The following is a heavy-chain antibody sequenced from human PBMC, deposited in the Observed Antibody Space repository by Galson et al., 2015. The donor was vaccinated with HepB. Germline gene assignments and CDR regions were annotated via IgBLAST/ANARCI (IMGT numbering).Heavy chain of an antibody. D-gene: IGHD3-16*01. J-gene: IGHJ4*02. CDR3: AADLGRGRGAFDY. CDR1: GFTFTSSA. CDR2: IVVGSGNT. V-gene: IGHV1-58*01. Sequence: SVKVSCKASGFTFTSSAVQWVRQARGQRLEWIGWIVVGSGNTNYAQKFQERVTITRDMSTSTAYMELSSLRSEDTAVYYCAADLGRGRGAFDYWGQGTLVTVSS.